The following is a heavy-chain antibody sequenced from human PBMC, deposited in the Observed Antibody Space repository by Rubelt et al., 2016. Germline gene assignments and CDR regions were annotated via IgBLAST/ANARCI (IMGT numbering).Heavy chain of an antibody. D-gene: IGHD1-1*01. V-gene: IGHV2-5*02. Sequence: QITLKASGPPLVKPTQTLTLTCTFSGFSLSASGVGVGWIRQPPGKALEWLPLIFWDDDNRYRPSLQNRLTITKDTSKHLVVLAMTNMDPVDTATYYCARISRNGYYFDYWGQGTLVTVSS. CDR2: IFWDDDN. CDR3: ARISRNGYYFDY. CDR1: GFSLSASGVG. J-gene: IGHJ4*02.